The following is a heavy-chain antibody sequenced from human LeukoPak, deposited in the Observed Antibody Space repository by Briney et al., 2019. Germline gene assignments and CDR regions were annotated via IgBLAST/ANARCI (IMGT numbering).Heavy chain of an antibody. CDR1: GFNFSNYA. Sequence: GGSLRLSCAAAGFNFSNYAISWVRQAPGKGLEWVSVIGDGDGTTYYADSVKGRFTISRDNPKNTLYLQMNSLRARDTAVYFCAKSLQFFNGYLDLWGRGTLVTVSS. CDR2: IGDGDGTT. D-gene: IGHD3-3*01. CDR3: AKSLQFFNGYLDL. V-gene: IGHV3-23*01. J-gene: IGHJ2*01.